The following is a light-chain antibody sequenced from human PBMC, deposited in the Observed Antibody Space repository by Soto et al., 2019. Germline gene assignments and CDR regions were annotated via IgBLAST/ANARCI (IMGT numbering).Light chain of an antibody. J-gene: IGLJ1*01. CDR1: SSDFGGYNY. Sequence: QSALTQPPSASGSPGQSVTISCTGTSSDFGGYNYVSWYQQHPGKAPKLMIYEVSNRPSGVPDRFSGSKSGNTASLTVSGLQAEDEADYYCSSYAGSNNNYVFGTGTKVTVL. V-gene: IGLV2-8*01. CDR2: EVS. CDR3: SSYAGSNNNYV.